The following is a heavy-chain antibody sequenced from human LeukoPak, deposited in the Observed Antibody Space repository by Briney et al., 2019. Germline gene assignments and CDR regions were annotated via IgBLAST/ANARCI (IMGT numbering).Heavy chain of an antibody. V-gene: IGHV4-59*01. CDR2: IYYSGST. J-gene: IGHJ4*02. Sequence: SETLSLTCTVSGGSISSYYWSWIRQPPGKGLEWIGYIYYSGSTNYNPSLKSRVTISVDTSKNQFSLKLSSVTAADTAVYYCAREDVSSSWEIDYWGQGTLVTVSS. CDR1: GGSISSYY. D-gene: IGHD6-13*01. CDR3: AREDVSSSWEIDY.